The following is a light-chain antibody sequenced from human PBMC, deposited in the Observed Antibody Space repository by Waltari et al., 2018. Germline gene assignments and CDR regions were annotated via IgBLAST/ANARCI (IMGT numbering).Light chain of an antibody. V-gene: IGKV3-15*01. Sequence: TVITQSPATQSVSPGETATISCRTSQTIGLSLAWYQQRPGQAPTLLIYHTSTRATGVPARFSGSGSESEFTLTISTLQSEDVAVYYCQQYNRWPPGTFGQGTRVEI. CDR2: HTS. J-gene: IGKJ1*01. CDR1: QTIGLS. CDR3: QQYNRWPPGT.